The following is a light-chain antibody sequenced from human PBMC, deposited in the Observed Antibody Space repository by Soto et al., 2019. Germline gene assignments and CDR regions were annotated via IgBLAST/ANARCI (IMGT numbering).Light chain of an antibody. CDR3: QQSYSMRT. CDR1: QSISSY. CDR2: DAS. V-gene: IGKV1-39*01. J-gene: IGKJ1*01. Sequence: EIRMTQCPSTLSACVCESVTITCRASQSISSYLNWYQQKPGKAPKLLIYDASSLQSGVQSRFSVSGSGTDFTLTISSLQPEDFATYYCQQSYSMRTCGQGTKVDIK.